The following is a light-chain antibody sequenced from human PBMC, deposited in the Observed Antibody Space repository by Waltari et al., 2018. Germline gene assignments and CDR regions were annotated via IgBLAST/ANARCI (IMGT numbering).Light chain of an antibody. CDR3: SSYTSSSTLVV. J-gene: IGLJ2*01. V-gene: IGLV2-14*03. CDR2: DVS. Sequence: QSALTQPASVSGSPGQSITISCTGTSSDVGGYNYVSWYQQHPGKAPKLMIYDVSNRASGVANRFSGSTSGNTASLTSSGLQAEDEADYYGSSYTSSSTLVVFGGGTKLTVL. CDR1: SSDVGGYNY.